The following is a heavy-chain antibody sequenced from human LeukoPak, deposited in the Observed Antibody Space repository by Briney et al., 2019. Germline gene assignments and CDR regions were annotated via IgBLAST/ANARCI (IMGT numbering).Heavy chain of an antibody. CDR3: ARSGTRAFHI. Sequence: ASVKVSCKASGYTFTGYYMHWVRQATGQGLEWMGWMNPNSSNTGFAQKFQGRVIITRDTSTSTAYMDLNSLRSEDTAVYYCARSGTRAFHIWGQGTMVTVSS. CDR1: GYTFTGYY. D-gene: IGHD1-26*01. CDR2: MNPNSSNT. J-gene: IGHJ3*02. V-gene: IGHV1-8*03.